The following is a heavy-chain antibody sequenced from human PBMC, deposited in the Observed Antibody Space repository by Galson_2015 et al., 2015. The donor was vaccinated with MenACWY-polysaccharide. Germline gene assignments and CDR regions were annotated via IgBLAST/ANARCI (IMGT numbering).Heavy chain of an antibody. D-gene: IGHD1-26*01. CDR2: ISTAGVTI. CDR1: GFTFSNYQ. CDR3: ARDRGSSDALDI. Sequence: SLRLSCAASGFTFSNYQMNWVRQAPGKGLEWISYISTAGVTIYYADSVRGRFAISRDNAKNSRYLQMNSLRAEDTAVYFCARDRGSSDALDILGQGTMVAFSS. J-gene: IGHJ3*02. V-gene: IGHV3-48*03.